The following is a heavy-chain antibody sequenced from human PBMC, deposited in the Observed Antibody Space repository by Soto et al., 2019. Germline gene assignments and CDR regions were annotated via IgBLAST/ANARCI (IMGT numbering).Heavy chain of an antibody. D-gene: IGHD5-12*01. Sequence: ASVKVSCKASGYTFTSYDINWVRQATGQGLEWMGWMNPNSGNTVYAQKFQGRVTMTRNTSISTAYMELSSLRSEDTAVYYCARDKARLQLGGNYYYAMDVWGQGTTVTVSS. CDR1: GYTFTSYD. J-gene: IGHJ6*02. V-gene: IGHV1-8*01. CDR2: MNPNSGNT. CDR3: ARDKARLQLGGNYYYAMDV.